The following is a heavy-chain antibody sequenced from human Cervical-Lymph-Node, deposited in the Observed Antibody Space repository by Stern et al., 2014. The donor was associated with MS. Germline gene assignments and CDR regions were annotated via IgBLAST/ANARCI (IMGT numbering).Heavy chain of an antibody. CDR3: AAEGATKIYDGMDV. V-gene: IGHV1-58*02. CDR2: IVVGSGKT. CDR1: GFTFTRSA. J-gene: IGHJ6*02. Sequence: QLMQSGPEVKKPGTSVKVSCKASGFTFTRSAMQWVRQARGQRLEWIGWIVVGSGKTNYAQKVQERVTITRDISTSTAYMELSRLRSEDTAVYYCAAEGATKIYDGMDVWGQGPTVTVSS. D-gene: IGHD1-26*01.